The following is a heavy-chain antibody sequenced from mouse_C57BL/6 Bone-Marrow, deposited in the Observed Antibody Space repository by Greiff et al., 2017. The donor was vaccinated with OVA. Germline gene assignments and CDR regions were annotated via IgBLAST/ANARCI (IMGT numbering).Heavy chain of an antibody. CDR2: IDPSDSET. J-gene: IGHJ2*01. V-gene: IGHV1-52*01. Sequence: QVQLKQSGAELVRPGSSVKLSCKASGYTFTSYWMHWVKQRPIQGLEWIGNIDPSDSETHYNQKFKDKATLTVDKSSSTAYMQLSSLTSEDSAVYYCARRLGRNYFDYWGQGTTLTVSS. CDR3: ARRLGRNYFDY. D-gene: IGHD4-1*01. CDR1: GYTFTSYW.